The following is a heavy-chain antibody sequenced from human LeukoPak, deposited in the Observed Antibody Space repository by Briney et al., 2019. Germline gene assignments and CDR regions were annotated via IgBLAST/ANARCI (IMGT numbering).Heavy chain of an antibody. CDR3: ARHGTVTTVSYYYYGMDV. V-gene: IGHV4-34*01. J-gene: IGHJ6*02. CDR1: GGSFSGYY. Sequence: SETPSLTCAVYGGSFSGYYWSWIRQPPGKGLEWIGEINHSGSTNYNPSLKSRVTISVDTSKNQFSLKLSSVTAADTAVYYCARHGTVTTVSYYYYGMDVWGQGTTVTVSS. CDR2: INHSGST. D-gene: IGHD4-17*01.